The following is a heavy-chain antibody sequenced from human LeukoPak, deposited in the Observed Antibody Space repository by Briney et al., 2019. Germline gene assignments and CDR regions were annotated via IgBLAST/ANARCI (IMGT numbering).Heavy chain of an antibody. CDR3: AKDPDYTPYGYSFDY. D-gene: IGHD4-11*01. CDR1: GFTFSSYA. J-gene: IGHJ4*02. V-gene: IGHV3-23*01. Sequence: PGGSLRLSCTASGFTFSSYAMNWVRQAPGKGLEWVSGIGAGGTFTYYADSVKGRFTIFRDNSRNTLYLQMNSLRADDTAVYYCAKDPDYTPYGYSFDYGCQGTLVTVSS. CDR2: IGAGGTFT.